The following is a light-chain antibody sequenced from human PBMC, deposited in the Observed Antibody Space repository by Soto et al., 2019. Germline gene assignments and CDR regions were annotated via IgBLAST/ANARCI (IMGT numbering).Light chain of an antibody. Sequence: EIVLTQSPGTLSLSPGERATLSCRTSHSVNSHVAWYQQKPGQAPRLLLYGASTRATGIPVRFSGSGFGTEFTLPISSLQSEDFAVYYCQQYKNWPLFGPGTRLEIK. V-gene: IGKV3-15*01. CDR2: GAS. J-gene: IGKJ5*01. CDR1: HSVNSH. CDR3: QQYKNWPL.